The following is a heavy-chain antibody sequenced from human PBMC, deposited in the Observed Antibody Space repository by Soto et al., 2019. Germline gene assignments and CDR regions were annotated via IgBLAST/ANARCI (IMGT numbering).Heavy chain of an antibody. CDR2: IIPIFGTA. J-gene: IGHJ4*02. V-gene: IGHV1-69*01. Sequence: QVQMVQSGAEVKKPGSSVQVSCKASGGTFSSYAISWVRQAPGQGLEWMGGIIPIFGTANYAQKFQGRVTINADESTSTAYMGLSSLRAEDTAVYYCTREPGDYSLGGGDYWGQGTLVTVSS. CDR3: TREPGDYSLGGGDY. CDR1: GGTFSSYA. D-gene: IGHD2-15*01.